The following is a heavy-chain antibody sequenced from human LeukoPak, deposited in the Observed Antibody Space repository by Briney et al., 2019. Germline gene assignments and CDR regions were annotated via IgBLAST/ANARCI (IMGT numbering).Heavy chain of an antibody. Sequence: GGSLRLSCAASGFTFSTYWMTWVRQAPGKGLEWVANIKQDGSDKYYVDSVKGRFTISRDNAKNSLYLQMNSLRAEDTAVYYCARIGVACYYYMDVWGKGTTVTVSS. CDR1: GFTFSTYW. CDR3: ARIGVACYYYMDV. D-gene: IGHD2-21*01. CDR2: IKQDGSDK. J-gene: IGHJ6*03. V-gene: IGHV3-7*01.